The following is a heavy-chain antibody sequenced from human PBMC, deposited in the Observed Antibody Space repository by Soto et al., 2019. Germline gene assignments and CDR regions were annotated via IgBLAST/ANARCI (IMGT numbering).Heavy chain of an antibody. Sequence: SGGSLRLSCEASGLTFSNHVIHWVRQAPGKGLEWVAVISNDENIIIYADSVKGRFTISRDNSKNTLYLQMNSLRPEDTAVYHCAREGYSSGRCGAFDIWGQGTMVTVSS. CDR1: GLTFSNHV. CDR2: ISNDENII. J-gene: IGHJ3*02. CDR3: AREGYSSGRCGAFDI. D-gene: IGHD6-19*01. V-gene: IGHV3-30-3*01.